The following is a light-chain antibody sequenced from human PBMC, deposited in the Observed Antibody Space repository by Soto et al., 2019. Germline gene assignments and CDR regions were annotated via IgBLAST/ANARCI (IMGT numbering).Light chain of an antibody. V-gene: IGKV1-5*01. J-gene: IGKJ2*01. Sequence: DIQMTQSPSTLSASVGDRVTTTCRASQSISTWLAWYQQKPGKAPKLLIYDASTLESGVPSRFTGSGSGTEFTLTSSSMQPDDFATYYCQHSNAYPYTFGQGTKVEI. CDR2: DAS. CDR1: QSISTW. CDR3: QHSNAYPYT.